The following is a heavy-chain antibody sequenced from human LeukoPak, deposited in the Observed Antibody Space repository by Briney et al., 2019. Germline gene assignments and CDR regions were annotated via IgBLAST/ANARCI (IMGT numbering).Heavy chain of an antibody. J-gene: IGHJ4*02. D-gene: IGHD1/OR15-1a*01. V-gene: IGHV3-23*01. CDR3: AKEVGMYGTPTLDF. CDR2: IPGSGVDT. CDR1: GFTFSGYA. Sequence: GGSLRLSCAASGFTFSGYAMSWVRQAPGGGLEWVSGIPGSGVDTFYADSVKGRFTISRDNSKNTLFLQMNSLRAEDTAVYYCAKEVGMYGTPTLDFWGQGTVVTVSS.